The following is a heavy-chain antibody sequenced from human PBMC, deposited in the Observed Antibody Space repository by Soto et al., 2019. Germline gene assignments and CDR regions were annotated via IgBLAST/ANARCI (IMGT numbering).Heavy chain of an antibody. V-gene: IGHV3-23*01. Sequence: GGSLRLSCAASGFTFSSYAMSWVRQAPGKGLEWVSAISGSGGSTYYADSVKGRFTISRDNYKNTLYLQMNSLRAEDTAVYYYAKDFIVGEYDFWSGYYTASDYWGQGTLVTVSS. CDR1: GFTFSSYA. CDR3: AKDFIVGEYDFWSGYYTASDY. J-gene: IGHJ4*02. D-gene: IGHD3-3*01. CDR2: ISGSGGST.